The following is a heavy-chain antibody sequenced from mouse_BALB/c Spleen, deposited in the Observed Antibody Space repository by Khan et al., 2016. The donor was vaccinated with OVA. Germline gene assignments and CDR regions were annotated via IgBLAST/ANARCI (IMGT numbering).Heavy chain of an antibody. CDR2: INTYTGEP. CDR3: ARVGYNGTMDS. D-gene: IGHD2-14*01. V-gene: IGHV9-3-1*01. CDR1: GYTFRNNG. J-gene: IGHJ4*01. Sequence: QIQLVQSGPELKKPGETVKISCKASGYTFRNNGMNWVKQAPGKGLKWMGWINTYTGEPTYADDFKGRFAFSLETSANTAYLQINNLKHEDTATYCCARVGYNGTMDSWGQGTSVTVSS.